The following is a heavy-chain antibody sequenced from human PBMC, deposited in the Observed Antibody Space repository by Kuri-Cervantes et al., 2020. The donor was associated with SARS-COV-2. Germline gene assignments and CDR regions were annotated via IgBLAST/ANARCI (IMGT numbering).Heavy chain of an antibody. CDR3: AGSPGGVFDC. CDR1: GFTFSNAW. V-gene: IGHV4-34*08. D-gene: IGHD3-16*01. CDR2: INHSGST. J-gene: IGHJ4*02. Sequence: GSLRLSCAASGFTFSNAWMSWVRQAPGKGLEWIGEINHSGSTNYNPSLKSRVTISVDTSKHQLSLKLSSVTAADTAVYYCAGSPGGVFDCWGQGTLVTVSS.